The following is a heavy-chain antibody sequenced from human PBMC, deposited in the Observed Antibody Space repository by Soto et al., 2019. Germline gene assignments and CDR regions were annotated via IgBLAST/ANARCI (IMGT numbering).Heavy chain of an antibody. V-gene: IGHV5-10-1*01. CDR1: GYSFTSYW. CDR3: ARHDYYDSSGPTG. J-gene: IGHJ4*02. Sequence: GESLKISCKGSGYSFTSYWISWVRQMPGKGLEWKVRIDPSDSYTNYSPSFQGHVTISADKSISTAYLQWSSLKASDTAMYYCARHDYYDSSGPTGWGQGTLVTVSS. CDR2: IDPSDSYT. D-gene: IGHD3-22*01.